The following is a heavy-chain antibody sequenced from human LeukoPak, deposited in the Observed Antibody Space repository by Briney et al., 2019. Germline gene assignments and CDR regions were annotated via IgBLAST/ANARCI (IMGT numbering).Heavy chain of an antibody. V-gene: IGHV1-18*01. CDR2: ISAYNGNT. J-gene: IGHJ6*02. CDR3: ARDFALWFGEAYYGMDV. D-gene: IGHD3-10*01. CDR1: GYTFTSYG. Sequence: GASVKVSCKASGYTFTSYGISWVRQAPGQGFEWMGWISAYNGNTNYAQKLQGRVTMTTDTSTSTAYMELRSLRSDDTAVYYCARDFALWFGEAYYGMDVWGQGTTVTVSS.